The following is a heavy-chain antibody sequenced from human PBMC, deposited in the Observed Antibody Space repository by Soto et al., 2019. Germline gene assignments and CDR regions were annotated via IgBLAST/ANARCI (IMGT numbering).Heavy chain of an antibody. D-gene: IGHD4-17*01. CDR1: GFSLNNPRMG. V-gene: IGHV2-26*01. CDR2: FFSDAER. Sequence: QVTLKESGPVLVKPTETLTLTCTVSGFSLNNPRMGVSWIRQPPGKPLEWLALFFSDAERSYSASMQSRLTMSTDTSGSQVVLTMTNMDPVDTATYFCGRMHGDYIYYAMDVWGQGTTVTVSS. J-gene: IGHJ6*02. CDR3: GRMHGDYIYYAMDV.